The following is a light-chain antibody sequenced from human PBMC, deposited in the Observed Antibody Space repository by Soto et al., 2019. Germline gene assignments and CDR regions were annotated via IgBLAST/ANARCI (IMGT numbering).Light chain of an antibody. CDR3: QQRSNWPRT. Sequence: VLTQSPVTLSLSPGDRTTLSCRASQSFRGLLAWYQQKPGQAPRLLIYDASNRATGIPARFSGSGSGTDFTLTISSLEPEDFAVYYCQQRSNWPRTFGGGTKVDIK. CDR2: DAS. V-gene: IGKV3-11*01. CDR1: QSFRGL. J-gene: IGKJ4*01.